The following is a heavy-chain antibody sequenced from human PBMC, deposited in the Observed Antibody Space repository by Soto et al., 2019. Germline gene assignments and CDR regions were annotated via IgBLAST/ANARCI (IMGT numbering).Heavy chain of an antibody. V-gene: IGHV3-48*02. J-gene: IGHJ6*02. CDR1: GFTFSSYS. D-gene: IGHD3-10*01. CDR2: ISSSSSTI. Sequence: GGSLRLSCAASGFTFSSYSMNWVRQAPGKGLEWVSYISSSSSTIYYADSVKGRFTISRDNAKNSLYLQMNSLRDEDTAVYYCARTMVRGVSKYYYYGMDVWGQGTTVTVSS. CDR3: ARTMVRGVSKYYYYGMDV.